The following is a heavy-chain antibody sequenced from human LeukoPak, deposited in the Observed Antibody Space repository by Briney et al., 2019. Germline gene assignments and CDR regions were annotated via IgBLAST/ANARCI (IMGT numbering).Heavy chain of an antibody. CDR2: IYSDNT. CDR1: GFTVSSNS. CDR3: ARDTVAAFHYFDY. Sequence: GGSLRLSCAASGFTVSSNSMSWVRQAPGKGLEWVSFIYSDNTHYSDSVKGRFTISRDNSKNTLYLQMNSLRAEDTAVYYCARDTVAAFHYFDYWGQGTLVTVSS. D-gene: IGHD6-19*01. V-gene: IGHV3-66*01. J-gene: IGHJ4*02.